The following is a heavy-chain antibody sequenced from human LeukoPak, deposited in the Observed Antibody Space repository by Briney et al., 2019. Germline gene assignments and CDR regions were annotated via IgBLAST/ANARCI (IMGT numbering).Heavy chain of an antibody. D-gene: IGHD3-10*01. CDR1: GFTVDDYG. V-gene: IGHV3-9*01. CDR2: ISVDARTI. J-gene: IGHJ4*02. Sequence: PGRCLRLALAAAGFTVDDYGMRSVRPAAGECLELGSGISVDARTIGYPDSVKGRFTISRHSANNSLYLQMNSLRAADTALYYCAKDRAVSPGSLDYWGQGTLVTVSS. CDR3: AKDRAVSPGSLDY.